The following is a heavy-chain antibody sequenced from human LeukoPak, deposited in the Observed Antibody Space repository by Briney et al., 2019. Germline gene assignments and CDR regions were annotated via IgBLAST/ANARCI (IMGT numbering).Heavy chain of an antibody. CDR3: ARGSGYNPFDH. D-gene: IGHD5-24*01. Sequence: SETLSLTCTVSGGSISPFYWSWIRQPPGKGLECIGYIYYSGSSYYNPSLKSRVTMSIDTSKNQFSLNLSSVTAADTAVYFCARGSGYNPFDHWGQGTLVTVSS. V-gene: IGHV4-59*01. J-gene: IGHJ4*02. CDR1: GGSISPFY. CDR2: IYYSGSS.